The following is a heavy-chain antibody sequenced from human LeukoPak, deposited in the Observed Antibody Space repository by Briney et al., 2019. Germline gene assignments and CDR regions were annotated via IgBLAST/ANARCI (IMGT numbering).Heavy chain of an antibody. CDR3: ARIGSDYGSGSYGYYYYGMDV. D-gene: IGHD3-10*01. V-gene: IGHV4-34*01. J-gene: IGHJ6*04. CDR1: GGSFSGYY. CDR2: INHSGST. Sequence: PSETLSLTCAVYGGSFSGYYWSWIRHPPGKGLEWVGEINHSGSTNYNPSLKSRVTISVDTSKNQFSLKLSSVTAADTAVYYCARIGSDYGSGSYGYYYYGMDVWGKGTTVTVSS.